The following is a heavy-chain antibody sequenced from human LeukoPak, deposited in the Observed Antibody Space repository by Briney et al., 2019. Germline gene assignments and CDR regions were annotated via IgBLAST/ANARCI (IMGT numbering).Heavy chain of an antibody. V-gene: IGHV3-21*01. CDR3: ARGGHRVFPLDY. Sequence: GGSLRLSCAASGFTFSSYSMNWVRQAPGKGLEWVSSISSSSSYIYYADSVKGRFTISRDNAKNSLYLQMNSLRAEDTAVYYCARGGHRVFPLDYWGQGTLVTVSS. D-gene: IGHD3-10*02. J-gene: IGHJ4*02. CDR2: ISSSSSYI. CDR1: GFTFSSYS.